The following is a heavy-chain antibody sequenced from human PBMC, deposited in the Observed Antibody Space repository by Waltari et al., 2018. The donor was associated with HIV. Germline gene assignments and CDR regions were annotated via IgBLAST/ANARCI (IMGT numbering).Heavy chain of an antibody. J-gene: IGHJ6*02. CDR2: IIPIFGTA. CDR1: GVTFSSYA. CDR3: ARVYGLEMAGYSYGMDV. V-gene: IGHV1-69*01. Sequence: QVQLVQSGAEVKKPGSSVKVSCKASGVTFSSYAISWVRQAPGQGLEWMGGIIPIFGTANYAQKFQGRVTITADESTSTAYMELSSLRSEDTAVYYCARVYGLEMAGYSYGMDVWGQGTTVTVSS. D-gene: IGHD6-19*01.